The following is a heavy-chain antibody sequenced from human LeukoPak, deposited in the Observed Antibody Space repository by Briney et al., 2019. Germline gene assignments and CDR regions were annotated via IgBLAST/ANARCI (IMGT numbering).Heavy chain of an antibody. J-gene: IGHJ6*03. V-gene: IGHV1-69*05. D-gene: IGHD2-2*02. CDR2: IIPIFGTA. Sequence: AASVKVSCKASGGTFSSYAISWVRQAPGQGLEWMGGIIPIFGTANYAQEFQGRVTITTDESTSTAYMELSSLRSEDTAVYYCAIFSATAAIGMDVWGKGTTVTVSS. CDR1: GGTFSSYA. CDR3: AIFSATAAIGMDV.